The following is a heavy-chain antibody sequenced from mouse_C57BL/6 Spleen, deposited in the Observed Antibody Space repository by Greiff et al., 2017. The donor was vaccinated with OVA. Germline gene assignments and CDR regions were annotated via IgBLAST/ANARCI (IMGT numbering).Heavy chain of an antibody. D-gene: IGHD1-1*01. CDR2: IYPGSGST. CDR3: ARSLTTGSSYNYAMDY. V-gene: IGHV1-55*01. J-gene: IGHJ4*01. CDR1: GYTFTSYW. Sequence: QVQLKQPGAELVKPGASVKMSCKASGYTFTSYWITWVKQRPGQGLEWIGDIYPGSGSTNYNEKFKSKATLTVDTSSSTAYMQLSSLTSEDSAVYYCARSLTTGSSYNYAMDYWGQGTSVTVSS.